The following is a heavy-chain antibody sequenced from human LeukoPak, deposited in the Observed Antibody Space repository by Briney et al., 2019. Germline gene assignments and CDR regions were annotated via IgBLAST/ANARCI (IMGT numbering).Heavy chain of an antibody. Sequence: GGSLRLSYAASGFPFSTFAMNWVRQAPGKGLEWVSAISGSGISTHYVDSVKGRFTISRDNSKNTLYLQMNSLRAEDTAVYYCAKDEQPGGGRGRGTLVTVSS. CDR1: GFPFSTFA. CDR3: AKDEQPGGG. V-gene: IGHV3-23*01. D-gene: IGHD1/OR15-1a*01. CDR2: ISGSGIST. J-gene: IGHJ2*01.